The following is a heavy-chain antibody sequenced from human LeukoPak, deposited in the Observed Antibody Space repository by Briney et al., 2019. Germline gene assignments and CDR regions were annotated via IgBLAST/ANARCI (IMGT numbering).Heavy chain of an antibody. D-gene: IGHD2-21*01. CDR2: IYYSGST. V-gene: IGHV4-39*07. CDR3: ARRVARVSHFDY. J-gene: IGHJ4*02. CDR1: GGSISSSSYY. Sequence: SETLSLTCTVSGGSISSSSYYWGWIRQPPGKGLEWIGSIYYSGSTYYNPSLKSRVTISIDTSKNQFSLKLSSVTAADTAVYYCARRVARVSHFDYWGQGTLVTVSS.